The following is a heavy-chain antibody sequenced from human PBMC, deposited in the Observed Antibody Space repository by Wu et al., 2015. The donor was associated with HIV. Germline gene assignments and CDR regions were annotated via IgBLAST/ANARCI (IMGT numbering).Heavy chain of an antibody. CDR1: GYTFNRYY. V-gene: IGHV1-46*02. D-gene: IGHD4-23*01. Sequence: QVQLVQSGAEVRKPGASVKVSCKASGYTFNRYYIHWVRQAPGQGLEWMGIIKPSGGNTGYAEKFQGRVTMTRDTSTSTVYMEVSSLRSEDTAVYYCARTDGLVDGGNSGYDYWGQGTLVTVSS. CDR3: ARTDGLVDGGNSGYDY. J-gene: IGHJ4*02. CDR2: IKPSGGNT.